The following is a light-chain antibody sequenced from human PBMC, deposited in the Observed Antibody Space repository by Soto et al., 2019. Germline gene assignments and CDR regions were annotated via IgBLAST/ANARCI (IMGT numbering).Light chain of an antibody. CDR1: QSVTSN. CDR3: QQYKNWLT. CDR2: GAS. Sequence: EIVMTQSPATLSVSPGERATLSCRASQSVTSNLAWSQQKLGQAPRLLLYGASTRATGIPARFSGSGSGTEFTLTISSLRSEDFAVYFCQQYKNWLTFGGGTRWIS. V-gene: IGKV3-15*01. J-gene: IGKJ4*01.